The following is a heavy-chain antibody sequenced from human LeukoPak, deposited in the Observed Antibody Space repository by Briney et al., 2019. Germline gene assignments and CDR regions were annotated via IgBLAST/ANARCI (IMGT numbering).Heavy chain of an antibody. J-gene: IGHJ4*02. CDR1: GYTLTSYD. Sequence: ASVKVSCKASGYTLTSYDINWVRQATGQGLEWMGWMNPNSGNTGYAQKFQGRVTMTRNTSISTAYMELSSLRSEDTAVYYCARGDGGSGSSEGDYWGQGTLVTVSS. CDR3: ARGDGGSGSSEGDY. V-gene: IGHV1-8*01. CDR2: MNPNSGNT. D-gene: IGHD3-10*01.